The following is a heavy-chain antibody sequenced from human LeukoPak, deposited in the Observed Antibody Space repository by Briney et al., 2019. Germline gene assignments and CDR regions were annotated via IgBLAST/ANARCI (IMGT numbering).Heavy chain of an antibody. CDR3: ARDLRFYDY. CDR2: IKQDGSEK. V-gene: IGHV3-7*01. D-gene: IGHD3-3*01. J-gene: IGHJ4*02. Sequence: GGSLRLSCAASGVTFSSYWMIWVRRAPGKGLEGLANIKQDGSEKYYLDSVKGRFTISRDNGKSSLYLQMNSLRAEDTAVYYCARDLRFYDYWGQGTLVTVSS. CDR1: GVTFSSYW.